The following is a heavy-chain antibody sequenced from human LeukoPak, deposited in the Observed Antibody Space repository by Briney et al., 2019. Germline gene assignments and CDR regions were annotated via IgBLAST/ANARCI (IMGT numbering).Heavy chain of an antibody. Sequence: GESLKISCKGSGYSFTNYWIGWVRQMPGKGLEWMGIIYPGDSDTRYSPSFQGQVTISADKSISTAYLQWSSLKASDTAMYYCARQSHYYDSSGYPGWYFDLWGRGTLVTVST. CDR1: GYSFTNYW. J-gene: IGHJ2*01. V-gene: IGHV5-51*01. D-gene: IGHD3-22*01. CDR3: ARQSHYYDSSGYPGWYFDL. CDR2: IYPGDSDT.